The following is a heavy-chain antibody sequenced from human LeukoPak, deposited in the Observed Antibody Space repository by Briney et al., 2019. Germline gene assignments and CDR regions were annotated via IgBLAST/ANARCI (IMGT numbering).Heavy chain of an antibody. D-gene: IGHD2-15*01. V-gene: IGHV1-46*01. J-gene: IGHJ4*02. Sequence: ASVKVSCKASGYTFTSYYMHWVRQAPGQGLEWMGIINPSGGSTSYAQKFQGRVTVTRDTSTSTVYMELSSLRSEDTAVYYCARVGGYCSGGSCSANTFDYWGQGTLVTVSS. CDR2: INPSGGST. CDR1: GYTFTSYY. CDR3: ARVGGYCSGGSCSANTFDY.